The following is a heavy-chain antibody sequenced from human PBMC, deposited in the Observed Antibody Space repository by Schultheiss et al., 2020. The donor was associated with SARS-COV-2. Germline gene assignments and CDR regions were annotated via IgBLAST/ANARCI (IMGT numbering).Heavy chain of an antibody. Sequence: SETLSLTCTVSGGSISSYYWSWIRQPPGKGLEWIGYIYYSGSTNYNPSLKSRVTISVDTSKNQFSLKLSSVTAADTAVYYCARSLTVTTAIGYYYYGMDVLGQGTTVTVSS. CDR2: IYYSGST. CDR1: GGSISSYY. CDR3: ARSLTVTTAIGYYYYGMDV. J-gene: IGHJ6*02. V-gene: IGHV4-59*01. D-gene: IGHD4-17*01.